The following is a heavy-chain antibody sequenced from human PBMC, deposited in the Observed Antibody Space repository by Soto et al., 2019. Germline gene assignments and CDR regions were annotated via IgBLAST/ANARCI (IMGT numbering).Heavy chain of an antibody. V-gene: IGHV2-70*11. CDR2: IDWDDDK. CDR1: GGSISSYYW. CDR3: ARIRRSIAATFYYFDY. J-gene: IGHJ4*02. D-gene: IGHD6-6*01. Sequence: TLSLTCPVSGGSISSYYWSWIRQPPGKALEWLARIDWDDDKYYSTSLKTRLTISKDTSKNQVVLTMTNMDPVDTATYYCARIRRSIAATFYYFDYWGQGTLVTVSS.